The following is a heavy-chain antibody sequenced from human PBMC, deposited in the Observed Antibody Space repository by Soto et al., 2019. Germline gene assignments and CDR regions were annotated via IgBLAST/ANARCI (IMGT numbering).Heavy chain of an antibody. Sequence: QVQLVQSGTEVKEPGASVKVSCKASGYIFSQYGISWVRQAPGQGLEWMAWTSGNNDDTNYTPKLQDRVTLTTDTSTCTAYMELRSLRSDDTAVYFCARDERATCVDGNCYYFDYWGQGTLVTVSS. D-gene: IGHD2-21*02. CDR3: ARDERATCVDGNCYYFDY. CDR1: GYIFSQYG. V-gene: IGHV1-18*04. CDR2: TSGNNDDT. J-gene: IGHJ4*02.